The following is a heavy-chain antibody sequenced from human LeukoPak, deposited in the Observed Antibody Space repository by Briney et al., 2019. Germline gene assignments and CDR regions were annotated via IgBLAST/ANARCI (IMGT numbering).Heavy chain of an antibody. V-gene: IGHV1-2*02. D-gene: IGHD3-3*01. CDR3: ARDGVIFGVVKGLFDY. CDR1: GYTFTGYY. CDR2: INPNSGGT. J-gene: IGHJ4*02. Sequence: ASVKVSCKASGYTFTGYYMHWVRQAPGQGLEWMGWINPNSGGTNYAQKFQGRVTMTRDTSISTAYMELSRLRSDDTAVYYCARDGVIFGVVKGLFDYWGQGTLVTVSS.